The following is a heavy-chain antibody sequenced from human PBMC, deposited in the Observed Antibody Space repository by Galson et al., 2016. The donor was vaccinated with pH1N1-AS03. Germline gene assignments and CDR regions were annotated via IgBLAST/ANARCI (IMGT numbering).Heavy chain of an antibody. CDR3: ARDGGHYGDCDY. Sequence: SVKVSCKASGFTFTSYYMHWVRQAPGQGLEWMGIIHPSAGPIYAQHFQGRVSMARDTSTSTVYMELRNLRPDDTAVYYCARDGGHYGDCDYWGQGTLVTVSS. V-gene: IGHV1-46*01. D-gene: IGHD4-17*01. CDR2: IHPSAGP. CDR1: GFTFTSYY. J-gene: IGHJ4*02.